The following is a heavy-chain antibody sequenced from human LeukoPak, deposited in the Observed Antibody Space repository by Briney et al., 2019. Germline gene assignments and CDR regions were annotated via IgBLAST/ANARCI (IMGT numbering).Heavy chain of an antibody. CDR3: AREGYSYGDY. V-gene: IGHV3-7*01. J-gene: IGHJ4*02. CDR1: GFEFYEYP. D-gene: IGHD5-18*01. Sequence: GGSLRLSCVASGFEFYEYPMMWVRQAPGKALEWVANIKRDGSEKNYVDSVRGRFTISRDNRGNSVYLHLTSLRPEDTAVYYCAREGYSYGDYWGQGTLVTVSS. CDR2: IKRDGSEK.